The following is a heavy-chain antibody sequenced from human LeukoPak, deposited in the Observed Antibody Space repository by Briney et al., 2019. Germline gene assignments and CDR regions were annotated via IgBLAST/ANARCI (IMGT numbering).Heavy chain of an antibody. D-gene: IGHD3-10*01. CDR3: AREAGRVGSYFPYYFDY. CDR1: GFTFSSYS. V-gene: IGHV3-48*01. J-gene: IGHJ4*02. Sequence: GGSLRLSCAASGFTFSSYSMNWVRQAPGKGLEWVSYISSSSSTIYYADSVKGRFTISRDNAKNSLYLQMNSLRAEDTAVYYCAREAGRVGSYFPYYFDYWGQGTLVTVSS. CDR2: ISSSSSTI.